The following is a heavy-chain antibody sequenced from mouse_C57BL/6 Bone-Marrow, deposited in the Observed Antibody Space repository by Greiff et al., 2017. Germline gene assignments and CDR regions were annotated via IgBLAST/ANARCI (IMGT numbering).Heavy chain of an antibody. V-gene: IGHV1-69*01. J-gene: IGHJ4*01. CDR1: GYTFTSYW. CDR3: ARLDAYVAFDAVDY. D-gene: IGHD6-1*01. CDR2: IDPSDGYT. Sequence: QVQLQQPGAELVMPGASVKLSCKASGYTFTSYWINWVKQRPGQGLEWIGEIDPSDGYTNYNQKFKGKSTLTVDKSSSTAYMQLSSLTSEDSAVYDCARLDAYVAFDAVDYGGQGTSVTVSS.